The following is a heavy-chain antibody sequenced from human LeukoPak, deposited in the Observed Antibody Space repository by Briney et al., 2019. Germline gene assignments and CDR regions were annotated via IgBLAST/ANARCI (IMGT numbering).Heavy chain of an antibody. J-gene: IGHJ4*02. V-gene: IGHV3-48*03. Sequence: PGGSLRLSCAASGFTFSSYEMHWVRQAPGKGLEWVSYISSRGSTIYYADSVKGRFTISRDNAKNSLYLQMNSLRAEDTAVYYCARDYGGSSPFDYWGQGTLVTVSS. CDR3: ARDYGGSSPFDY. D-gene: IGHD4-23*01. CDR1: GFTFSSYE. CDR2: ISSRGSTI.